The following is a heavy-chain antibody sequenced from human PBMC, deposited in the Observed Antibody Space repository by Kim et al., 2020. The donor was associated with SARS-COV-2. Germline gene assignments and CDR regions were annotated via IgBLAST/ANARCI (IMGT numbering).Heavy chain of an antibody. J-gene: IGHJ5*02. Sequence: GGSLRLSCAASGFTFSSYSMNWVRQAPGKGLEWVSYISSSSSTIYYADSVKGRFTISRDNAKNSLYLQMNSLRDEDTAVYYCARALKLTYYYDSSGYHNWFDPWGQGTQVTVSS. D-gene: IGHD3-22*01. CDR2: ISSSSSTI. CDR3: ARALKLTYYYDSSGYHNWFDP. CDR1: GFTFSSYS. V-gene: IGHV3-48*02.